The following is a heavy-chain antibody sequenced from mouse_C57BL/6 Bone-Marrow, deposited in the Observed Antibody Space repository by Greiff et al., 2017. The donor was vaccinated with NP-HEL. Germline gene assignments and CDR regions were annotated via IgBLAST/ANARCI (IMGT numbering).Heavy chain of an antibody. V-gene: IGHV1-55*01. CDR3: ARSPNTTVVYWYFDV. CDR1: GYTFTSYW. J-gene: IGHJ1*03. D-gene: IGHD1-1*01. Sequence: QVQLQQSGAELVKPGASVKMSCKASGYTFTSYWITWVKQRPGQGLEWIGDIYPGSGSTNYNEKFKSKATLTVDTSSSTAYMQLSSLTSEDSAVYYCARSPNTTVVYWYFDVWGTGTTVTVSS. CDR2: IYPGSGST.